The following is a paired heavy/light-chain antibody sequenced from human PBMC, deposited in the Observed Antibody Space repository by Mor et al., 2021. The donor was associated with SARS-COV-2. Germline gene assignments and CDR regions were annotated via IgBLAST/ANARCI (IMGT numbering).Light chain of an antibody. CDR1: NVGSRS. CDR2: DEA. J-gene: IGLJ1*01. V-gene: IGLV3-21*02. CDR3: QVWDTGPTDLEGV. Sequence: SYVLTQPPSVSVAPGQTATITCGGNNVGSRSVHWYQLKPGQAPVLVIYDEAYRPSGIPERFSGSNSGNTATLTISKVEAGDEADYFCQVWDTGPTDLEGVFGTGTKVTVL.
Heavy chain of an antibody. Sequence: QVQLVESGGGVVQPGRSLRLSCAASGFTFSSYGMHWVRQAPGKGLEWVAVISYDGSNKYYADSVKGRFTISRDNSKNTLYLQMNSLRAEDTAVYYCAKGYTPDYWGQGTLVTVSS. CDR2: ISYDGSNK. CDR3: AKGYTPDY. D-gene: IGHD5-18*01. V-gene: IGHV3-30*18. CDR1: GFTFSSYG. J-gene: IGHJ4*02.